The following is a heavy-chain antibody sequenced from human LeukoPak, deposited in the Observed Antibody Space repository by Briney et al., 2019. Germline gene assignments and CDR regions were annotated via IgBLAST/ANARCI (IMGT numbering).Heavy chain of an antibody. CDR2: IYNGGST. D-gene: IGHD2-15*01. CDR3: ARGPHCSGGSCYSVSDY. J-gene: IGHJ4*02. V-gene: IGHV4-61*02. Sequence: KPSQTLSLTCTVSGDSMSSGSYYWSWIRQPAGRGLEWIVRIYNGGSTNYNPSLKSRVTISLNTSKNQFSLKLTSVTAADTAVYYCARGPHCSGGSCYSVSDYWGQGTLVTVSS. CDR1: GDSMSSGSYY.